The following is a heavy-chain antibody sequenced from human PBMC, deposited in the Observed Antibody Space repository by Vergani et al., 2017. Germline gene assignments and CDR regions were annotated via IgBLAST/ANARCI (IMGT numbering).Heavy chain of an antibody. J-gene: IGHJ4*02. V-gene: IGHV1-2*02. CDR1: GYTFTGYY. CDR3: ASYRSGYCSGGSCYSIGYFDY. D-gene: IGHD2-15*01. Sequence: QVQLVQSGAEVKKPGASVKVSCKASGYTFTGYYMHWVRQAPGQGLEWMGWINPNSGGTNDAQKFQGRVTMTRDTSISTAYMELSRLRSDDTAVYYCASYRSGYCSGGSCYSIGYFDYWGQGTLVTVSS. CDR2: INPNSGGT.